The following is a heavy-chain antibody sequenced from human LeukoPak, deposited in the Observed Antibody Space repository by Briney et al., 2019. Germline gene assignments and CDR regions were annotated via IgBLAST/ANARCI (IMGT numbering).Heavy chain of an antibody. CDR2: IYSGGST. J-gene: IGHJ4*02. CDR3: ARALLSRGWLDY. CDR1: GFTVSSNY. Sequence: GGSLRLSCAASGFTVSSNYMSWVRRAPGKGLEWVSVIYSGGSTYYADSVKGRFTISRDNSKNTLYLQMNSLRAEDTAVYYCARALLSRGWLDYWGQGTLVTVSS. V-gene: IGHV3-66*01. D-gene: IGHD6-19*01.